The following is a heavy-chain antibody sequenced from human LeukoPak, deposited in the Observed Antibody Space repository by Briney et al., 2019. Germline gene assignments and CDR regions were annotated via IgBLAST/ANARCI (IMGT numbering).Heavy chain of an antibody. CDR1: GFTLSNYW. V-gene: IGHV3-74*01. D-gene: IGHD6-13*01. Sequence: GGSLRLSCAASGFTLSNYWMRWVRQAPGKGLVWVSRVNIDGSSTNYADSVKGRFTISRDNAKNTLYLQMNSLRAENTAVYYCARVAAAATLNAFDIWGRGTMVTVSS. CDR2: VNIDGSST. CDR3: ARVAAAATLNAFDI. J-gene: IGHJ3*02.